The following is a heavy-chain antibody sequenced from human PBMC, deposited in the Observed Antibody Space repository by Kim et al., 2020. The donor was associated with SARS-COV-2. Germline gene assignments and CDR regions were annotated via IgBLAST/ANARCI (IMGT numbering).Heavy chain of an antibody. V-gene: IGHV4-39*01. CDR1: GGSISSSSYY. D-gene: IGHD5-18*01. Sequence: SETLSLTCTVSGGSISSSSYYWGWIRQPPGKGLEWIGSIYYSGSTYYNPSLKSRVTISVDTSKNQFSLKLSSVTAADTAVYYCARRGYSYNFDYWGQGTLVTVSS. CDR3: ARRGYSYNFDY. J-gene: IGHJ4*02. CDR2: IYYSGST.